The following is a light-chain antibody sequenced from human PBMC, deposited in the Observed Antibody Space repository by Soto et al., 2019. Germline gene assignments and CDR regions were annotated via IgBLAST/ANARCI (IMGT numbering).Light chain of an antibody. J-gene: IGLJ1*01. CDR2: DVS. V-gene: IGLV2-11*01. CDR1: SSDVGAYNF. CDR3: CSYAGSYTWV. Sequence: QSVLTQPRSVSGSPGQSVTISCTGTSSDVGAYNFVSWCQQHQGKAPKLMIYDVSKRPSGVPDRFSGSKSGNTASLTISGLQADDEADYYCCSYAGSYTWVFGTGTKVNVL.